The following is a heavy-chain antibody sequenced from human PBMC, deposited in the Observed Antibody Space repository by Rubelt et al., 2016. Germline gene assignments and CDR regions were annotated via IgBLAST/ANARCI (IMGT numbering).Heavy chain of an antibody. Sequence: GLVKPSETLSLTCTVSGGSISSSSYYWGWIRQAPGKGLEWVSYISGTSSYTNYADSVRGRFTISRDNAKNSLYLQMNSLRAEDTAVYYCAKTRAYSYGPYDYWGQGTLVTVSS. D-gene: IGHD5-18*01. CDR1: GGSISSSSYY. J-gene: IGHJ4*02. CDR2: ISGTSSYT. CDR3: AKTRAYSYGPYDY. V-gene: IGHV3-11*03.